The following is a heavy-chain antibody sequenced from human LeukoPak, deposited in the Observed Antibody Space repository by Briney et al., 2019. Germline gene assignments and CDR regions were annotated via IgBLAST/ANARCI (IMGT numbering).Heavy chain of an antibody. Sequence: SETLSLTCTVSGGSISSYYWSWIRQPPGKGLEWIGYIYYSGSTNYNPSLKSRVTISVDTSKNQFSLKLSSVTAADTAVYYCARYGGGSWFGELLFDYWGQGTLVTVSS. D-gene: IGHD3-10*01. CDR3: ARYGGGSWFGELLFDY. J-gene: IGHJ4*02. CDR2: IYYSGST. V-gene: IGHV4-59*01. CDR1: GGSISSYY.